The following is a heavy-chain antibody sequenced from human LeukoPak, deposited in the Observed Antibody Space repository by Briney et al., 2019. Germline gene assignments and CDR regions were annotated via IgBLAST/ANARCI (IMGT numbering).Heavy chain of an antibody. J-gene: IGHJ4*02. CDR2: ISRNSGSI. CDR3: AKDRYYDFWSGYYMRGSFDY. Sequence: PGGSLRLSCAASGFTFDDYAMHWVRQAPGKGLEWVSGISRNSGSIGYADSVKGRFTISRDNAKNSLYLQMNSLRAEDMALYYCAKDRYYDFWSGYYMRGSFDYWGQGTLVTVSS. V-gene: IGHV3-9*03. CDR1: GFTFDDYA. D-gene: IGHD3-3*01.